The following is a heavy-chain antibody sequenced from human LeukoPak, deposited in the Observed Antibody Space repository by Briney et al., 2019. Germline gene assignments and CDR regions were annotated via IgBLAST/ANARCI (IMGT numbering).Heavy chain of an antibody. Sequence: SETLSLTCTVSGASVSRGSYYWNWIRQPPGKGLEWIGCIYDSGSTNYNPSLKSRVSISVDTSKNQFSLKLSSVTAADTAVYYCARSVYYSDLSYWGQGTLVTVSS. V-gene: IGHV4-61*01. D-gene: IGHD3-22*01. CDR2: IYDSGST. CDR1: GASVSRGSYY. CDR3: ARSVYYSDLSY. J-gene: IGHJ4*02.